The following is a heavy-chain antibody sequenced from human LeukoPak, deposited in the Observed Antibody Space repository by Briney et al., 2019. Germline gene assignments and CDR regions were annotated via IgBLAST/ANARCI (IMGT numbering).Heavy chain of an antibody. D-gene: IGHD3-10*01. CDR3: ARDLGSGSYLGH. J-gene: IGHJ5*02. V-gene: IGHV3-66*01. CDR2: IYSGGGT. CDR1: GFTVSSNY. Sequence: GGSLRRSCAASGFTVSSNYMSWVRQAPGKGLEWVSVIYSGGGTYYADSVKGRFTISRDNLKNTLYLQMNSLRAEDTAVYYCARDLGSGSYLGHWGQGTLVTVSS.